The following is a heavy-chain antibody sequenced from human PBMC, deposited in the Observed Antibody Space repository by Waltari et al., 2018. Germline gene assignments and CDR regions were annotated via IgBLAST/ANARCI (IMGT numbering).Heavy chain of an antibody. V-gene: IGHV3-30-3*01. J-gene: IGHJ5*02. CDR2: ISYDGSNK. CDR1: GFTFSSYA. Sequence: QVQLVESGGGVVQPGRSLRLSCAASGFTFSSYAMHWVRKAPGKGLEWVAVISYDGSNKYYADSVKGRFTISRDNSKNTLYLQMNSLRAEDTAVYYCARAAAGMYNWFDPWGQGTLVTVSS. D-gene: IGHD6-13*01. CDR3: ARAAAGMYNWFDP.